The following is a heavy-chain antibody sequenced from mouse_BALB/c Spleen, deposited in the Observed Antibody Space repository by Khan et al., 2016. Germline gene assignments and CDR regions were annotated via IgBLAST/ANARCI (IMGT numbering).Heavy chain of an antibody. D-gene: IGHD1-1*02. CDR1: GCTFSDYY. CDR2: ISDGGAYT. V-gene: IGHV5-4*02. J-gene: IGHJ1*01. Sequence: EVELVESGGGLVKPGGSLKLSCAASGCTFSDYYMYWVRQTPEKRLEWVATISDGGAYTYYPDSVKGRFTISRDNAKNNLYLQMSSLKSEDTAMYYCARTYGNYGYFEVWGAGTTVTVSS. CDR3: ARTYGNYGYFEV.